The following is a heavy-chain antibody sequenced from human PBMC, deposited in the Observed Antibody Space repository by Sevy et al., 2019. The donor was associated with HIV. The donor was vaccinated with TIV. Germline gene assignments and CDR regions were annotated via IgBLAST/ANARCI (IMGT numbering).Heavy chain of an antibody. D-gene: IGHD1-26*01. Sequence: GGSLRLSCAASGFTFSNAWMSWVRQAPGKGLEWVGRIKRKTDGGTTDYAAPVKGRFTISRDDSKNTLYLQMNSLKTEDTAVYYCTTDLWSLEWELLQDAFDIWGQGTMVTVSS. CDR3: TTDLWSLEWELLQDAFDI. J-gene: IGHJ3*02. V-gene: IGHV3-15*01. CDR2: IKRKTDGGTT. CDR1: GFTFSNAW.